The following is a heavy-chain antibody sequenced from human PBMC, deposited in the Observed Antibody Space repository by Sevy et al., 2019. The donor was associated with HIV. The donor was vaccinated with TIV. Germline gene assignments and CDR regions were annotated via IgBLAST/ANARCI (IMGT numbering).Heavy chain of an antibody. J-gene: IGHJ3*01. D-gene: IGHD5-18*01. CDR2: INHDGSTT. CDR3: ARDRLWGYEDPHDL. Sequence: GGSLRLSCAASEFTFSNFWMHWVRQVPGKGLVWVSRINHDGSTTTYSDSVRGRFTISRDNSKNTLFLQMDSLRVDDPALYFCARDRLWGYEDPHDLWGQGTMVTVSS. V-gene: IGHV3-74*01. CDR1: EFTFSNFW.